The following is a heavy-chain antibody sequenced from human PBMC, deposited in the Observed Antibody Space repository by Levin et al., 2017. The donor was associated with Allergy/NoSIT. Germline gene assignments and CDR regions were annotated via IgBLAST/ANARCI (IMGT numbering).Heavy chain of an antibody. CDR2: IYYSGST. D-gene: IGHD3-10*01. CDR3: ARTMVRGVLGS. CDR1: GGSISSGDYY. Sequence: PSETLSLTCTVSGGSISSGDYYWSWIRQPPGTGLEWIGYIYYSGSTYYNPSLKSRVTISVDTSKNQFSLKLSSVTAADTAVYYCARTMVRGVLGSWGQGTLVTVSS. J-gene: IGHJ5*01. V-gene: IGHV4-30-4*01.